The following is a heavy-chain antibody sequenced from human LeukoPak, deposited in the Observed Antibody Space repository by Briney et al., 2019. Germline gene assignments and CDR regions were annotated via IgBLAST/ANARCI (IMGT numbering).Heavy chain of an antibody. CDR2: ISSSSSYI. J-gene: IGHJ4*02. CDR1: GFSFSGYS. CDR3: ARDSVVRVERADY. Sequence: GGSLRLSCAASGFSFSGYSMNWVRQAPGKGLEWVSSISSSSSYIYYADSVKGRFTISRDNAKNSLYLQKNSLRAEDTAMYYCARDSVVRVERADYWGQGTLVTVSS. D-gene: IGHD3-3*01. V-gene: IGHV3-21*01.